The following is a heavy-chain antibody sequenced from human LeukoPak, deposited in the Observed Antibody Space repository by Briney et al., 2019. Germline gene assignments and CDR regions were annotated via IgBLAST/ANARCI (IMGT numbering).Heavy chain of an antibody. V-gene: IGHV3-7*01. CDR3: ARSPALWFGELLRYYYYYYMDV. CDR2: IKQDGSEK. Sequence: GGSLRLSCAASGFTFSSYWMSWVRQAPGKGLEWVANIKQDGSEKYYADSVKGRFTISRDNAKNSLYLQMNSLRAEDTAVYYCARSPALWFGELLRYYYYYYMDVWGKGTTVTISS. D-gene: IGHD3-10*01. J-gene: IGHJ6*03. CDR1: GFTFSSYW.